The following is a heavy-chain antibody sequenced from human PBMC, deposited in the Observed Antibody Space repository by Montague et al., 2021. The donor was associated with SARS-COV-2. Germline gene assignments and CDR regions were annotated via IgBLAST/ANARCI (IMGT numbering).Heavy chain of an antibody. CDR1: GGSINSSTYY. Sequence: SETLSLTCIVSGGSINSSTYYWAWIRQPPGKGLEWIATIYYRGASWSDPSLRSRVTISADTSRNQFNLKLTSVTAADMGLYYCASALGYCSSTSCYSVYGMDVWGQGTTVTVSS. V-gene: IGHV4-39*01. D-gene: IGHD2-2*01. J-gene: IGHJ6*02. CDR2: IYYRGAS. CDR3: ASALGYCSSTSCYSVYGMDV.